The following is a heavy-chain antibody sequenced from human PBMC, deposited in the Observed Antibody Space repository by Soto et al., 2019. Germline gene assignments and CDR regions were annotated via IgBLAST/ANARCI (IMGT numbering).Heavy chain of an antibody. Sequence: GGSLRLSCAASGFTFGRYGMHWVRQAPGKGLEWVSGIVWDGGRERYADSVRGRFTISRDNAKNSLYLQMNGLRPQDTALYYCAKDVSASGSFFDYWGQGTLVTVSS. CDR1: GFTFGRYG. D-gene: IGHD3-10*01. J-gene: IGHJ4*02. CDR3: AKDVSASGSFFDY. V-gene: IGHV3-30*02. CDR2: IVWDGGRE.